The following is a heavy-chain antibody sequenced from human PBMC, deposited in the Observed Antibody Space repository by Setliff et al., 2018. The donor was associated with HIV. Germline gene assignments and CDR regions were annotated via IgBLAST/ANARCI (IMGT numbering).Heavy chain of an antibody. CDR1: GYSFTNYW. D-gene: IGHD3-9*01. Sequence: GESLKISCKGSGYSFTNYWISWVRQMPGRGLEWMGIIYPGDSDTRYSPSFQGQVTISADKSISTAYLQWSSLKASDTAMYYCARQGDYHILTGYYSGPHEAFDIWGQGTMVTV. V-gene: IGHV5-51*01. J-gene: IGHJ3*02. CDR2: IYPGDSDT. CDR3: ARQGDYHILTGYYSGPHEAFDI.